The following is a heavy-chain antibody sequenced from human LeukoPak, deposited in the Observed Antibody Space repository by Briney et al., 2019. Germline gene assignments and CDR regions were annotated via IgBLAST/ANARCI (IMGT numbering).Heavy chain of an antibody. CDR2: IIPIFGTA. CDR1: GGAFSSYA. J-gene: IGHJ3*02. V-gene: IGHV1-69*05. D-gene: IGHD4-23*01. CDR3: ARWGATTVGAFDI. Sequence: SVKVSCKASGGAFSSYAISWVRQAPGQGLEGMGRIIPIFGTANYAQKFQGRVTITTDESTSTAYMELSSLRSEDTAVYYCARWGATTVGAFDIWGQGTMVTVSS.